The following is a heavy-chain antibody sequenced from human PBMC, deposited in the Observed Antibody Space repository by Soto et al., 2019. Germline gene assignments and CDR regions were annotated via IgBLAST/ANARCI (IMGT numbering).Heavy chain of an antibody. CDR1: GYTYTGYH. J-gene: IGHJ3*01. CDR2: INPNSGGT. CDR3: ARDRRFYDSGTYDIANDAFDV. D-gene: IGHD3-22*01. Sequence: ASVTVSCKASGYTYTGYHVRLVRQAPRKGLEGMGWINPNSGGTNYAQKFQGRVTMTRDTSISTAYMEVSRLGSDDTAVYYCARDRRFYDSGTYDIANDAFDVWGQGTTVTGSS. V-gene: IGHV1-2*02.